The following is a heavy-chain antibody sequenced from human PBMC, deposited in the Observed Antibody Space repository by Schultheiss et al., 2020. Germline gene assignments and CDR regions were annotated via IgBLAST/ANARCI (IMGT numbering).Heavy chain of an antibody. CDR3: ARGSLLATIFGGMDV. Sequence: ASVKVSCKASGYTFTSYAMHWVRQAPGQGLEWMGIINPSGGSTSYAQKFQGRVTMTRDTSTSTVYMELSSLRSEDTAVYYCARGSLLATIFGGMDVWGQGTTVNVSS. D-gene: IGHD3-3*01. J-gene: IGHJ6*02. CDR2: INPSGGST. CDR1: GYTFTSYA. V-gene: IGHV1-46*01.